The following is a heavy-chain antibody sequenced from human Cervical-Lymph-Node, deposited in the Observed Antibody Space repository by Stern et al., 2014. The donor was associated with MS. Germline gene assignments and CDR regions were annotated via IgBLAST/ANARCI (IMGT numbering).Heavy chain of an antibody. V-gene: IGHV2-26*01. D-gene: IGHD6-19*01. CDR3: ARINVVGGGWYTNTDY. Sequence: QVTLRESGPVLVKPTETLTLTCTVSGFSLNNARMGVTWIRQPPGKALEWLAPIFSNDEKSYSTSLKSRLTISKDSSKSQVVLTMTNMGPVDTATYYCARINVVGGGWYTNTDYWGQGTLVTVSS. J-gene: IGHJ4*02. CDR1: GFSLNNARMG. CDR2: IFSNDEK.